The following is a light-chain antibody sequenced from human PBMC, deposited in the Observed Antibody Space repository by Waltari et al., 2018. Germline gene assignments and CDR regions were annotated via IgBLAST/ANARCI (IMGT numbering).Light chain of an antibody. J-gene: IGLJ2*01. CDR3: CSYAPSSTHVA. CDR1: SSDVDDYNF. V-gene: IGLV2-23*02. Sequence: SALTQPASVSGSPGQSITISCTGTSSDVDDYNFVPWYQQDPGKTPKLIIYDVSKRPSGVSNRFSGSKSGNTASLTISGLQAEDEADYYCCSYAPSSTHVAFGGGTRLTVL. CDR2: DVS.